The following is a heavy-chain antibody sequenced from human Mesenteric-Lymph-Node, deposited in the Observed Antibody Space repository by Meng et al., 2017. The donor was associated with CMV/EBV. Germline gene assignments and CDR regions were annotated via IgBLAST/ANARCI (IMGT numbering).Heavy chain of an antibody. D-gene: IGHD2-15*01. J-gene: IGHJ4*02. CDR3: AKGSYGRVYFDY. CDR1: GFTFNSSA. CDR2: IYSGGITK. V-gene: IGHV3-23*03. Sequence: SCAACGFTFNSSAMSWVRQAPGKGLEWVSLIYSGGITKYYADSVKGRFTISRDNSKLYLEMNSLRADDTAIYYCAKGSYGRVYFDYWGQGTLVTVSS.